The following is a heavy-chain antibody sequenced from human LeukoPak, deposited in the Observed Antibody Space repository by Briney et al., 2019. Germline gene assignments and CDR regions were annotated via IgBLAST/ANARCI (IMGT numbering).Heavy chain of an antibody. CDR2: ISYDGSNK. CDR1: GFTFSSYG. J-gene: IGHJ4*02. Sequence: GRSLRLSCAASGFTFSSYGMHWVRQAPGKGLEWVAVISYDGSNKYYADSVKGRFTISRDNAKNSLYLQMNSLRAEDTAVYYCAREGGIGVDYWGQGTLVTVSS. V-gene: IGHV3-30*03. D-gene: IGHD3-3*01. CDR3: AREGGIGVDY.